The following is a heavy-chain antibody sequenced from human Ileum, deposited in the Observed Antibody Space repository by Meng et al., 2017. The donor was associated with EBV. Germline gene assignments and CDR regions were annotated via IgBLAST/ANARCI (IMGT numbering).Heavy chain of an antibody. Sequence: VQPAEAGPGLGGPTGTPSLTCSVSGDSISNEHWWRWVRQSPGKGLEWIGEIHHTRGPNYNPSLKSRVIISVDKSNNHFSLRLSAVTAADTAVYYCASNGAFSLDHWGQGTLVTVSS. D-gene: IGHD2-8*01. CDR1: GDSISNEHW. J-gene: IGHJ4*02. CDR2: IHHTRGP. CDR3: ASNGAFSLDH. V-gene: IGHV4-4*02.